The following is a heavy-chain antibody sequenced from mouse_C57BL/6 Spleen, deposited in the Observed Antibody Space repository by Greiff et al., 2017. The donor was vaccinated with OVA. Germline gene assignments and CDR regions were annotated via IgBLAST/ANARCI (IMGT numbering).Heavy chain of an antibody. D-gene: IGHD3-2*02. CDR3: TSTAQAPGFAY. CDR2: IDPEDGDT. V-gene: IGHV14-1*01. CDR1: GFNIKDYY. Sequence: VQLQQSGAELVRPGASVKLSCPASGFNIKDYYMHWVKQRPEQGLEWIGRIDPEDGDTEYAPKFQGKATMTADTSSNTAYLQLSSLTSEDTAVYYCTSTAQAPGFAYWGQGTLVTVSA. J-gene: IGHJ3*01.